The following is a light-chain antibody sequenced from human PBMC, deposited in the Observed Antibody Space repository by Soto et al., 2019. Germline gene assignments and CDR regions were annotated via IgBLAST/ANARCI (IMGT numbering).Light chain of an antibody. V-gene: IGLV2-14*01. Sequence: QSALTQPASVSGSTGQSITISCTGTSSDVGGYKYVYWYQKDPGKAPKLMIYDVSNRPSGVSNRFSGSKSGNTAYLTISGLQAEDDSDYYWISYTSSSTLGHVVFGGGTKLTVL. CDR2: DVS. CDR3: ISYTSSSTLGHVV. CDR1: SSDVGGYKY. J-gene: IGLJ2*01.